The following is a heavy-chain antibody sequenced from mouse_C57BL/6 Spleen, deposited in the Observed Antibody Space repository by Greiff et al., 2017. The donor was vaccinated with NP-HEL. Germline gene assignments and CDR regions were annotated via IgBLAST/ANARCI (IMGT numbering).Heavy chain of an antibody. CDR1: GYTFTSYW. CDR3: ARGRFTDYAMDY. CDR2: IDPSDSET. J-gene: IGHJ4*01. V-gene: IGHV1-52*01. Sequence: QVQLQQPGAELVRPGSSVKLSCKASGYTFTSYWMHWVKQRPIQGLEWIGNIDPSDSETHYNQKFKDKATLTVDKSSSTAYMQLSSLTSEDSAVYDCARGRFTDYAMDYWGQGTSVTVSS.